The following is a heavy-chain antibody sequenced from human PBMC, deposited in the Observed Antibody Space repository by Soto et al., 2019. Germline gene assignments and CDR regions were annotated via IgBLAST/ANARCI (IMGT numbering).Heavy chain of an antibody. CDR2: IKQDGSEK. Sequence: GGSLRLSCEASGFTLSLYWMNWVRQAPGKGLEWVANIKQDGSEKYYVDSVKGRFTISRDNAKNSLYLQMNSLRAEDTAVYYCARDPSIVLVPAATYYYYYYGMDVWGQGTTVTVSS. V-gene: IGHV3-7*01. D-gene: IGHD2-2*01. J-gene: IGHJ6*02. CDR1: GFTLSLYW. CDR3: ARDPSIVLVPAATYYYYYYGMDV.